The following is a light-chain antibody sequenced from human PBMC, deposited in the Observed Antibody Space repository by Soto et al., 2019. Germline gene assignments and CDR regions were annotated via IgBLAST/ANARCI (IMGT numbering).Light chain of an antibody. CDR1: QSISSNY. Sequence: EIVLTQSPGILSLSPGERATLACRASQSISSNYLAWYQQKPGQAPRLLIYGTSSRSTGIPDRFSGSGSVTDFTLTISRLEPEAFAVYYCQFFGSSRYTFGQGTKLEIK. CDR3: QFFGSSRYT. V-gene: IGKV3-20*01. J-gene: IGKJ2*01. CDR2: GTS.